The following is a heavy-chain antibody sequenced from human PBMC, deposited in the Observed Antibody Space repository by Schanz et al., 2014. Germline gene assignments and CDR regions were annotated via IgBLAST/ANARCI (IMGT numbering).Heavy chain of an antibody. J-gene: IGHJ4*02. V-gene: IGHV4-30-4*07. CDR1: GGSISSGGYT. CDR3: ARAAGPVDY. D-gene: IGHD6-13*01. Sequence: QVQLQESGPGLVKPSQTLSLTCAVSGGSISSGGYTWSWIRQPPGKGLEWIGYIYYRGSTYYNPSLKSRVTIPVDTSKTQFSLMLGSVTAADTAVYYCARAAGPVDYWGQGTLVTVSS. CDR2: IYYRGST.